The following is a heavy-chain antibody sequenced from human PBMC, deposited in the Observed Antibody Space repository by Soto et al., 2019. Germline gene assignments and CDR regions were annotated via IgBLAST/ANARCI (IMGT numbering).Heavy chain of an antibody. Sequence: EVQLVESGGGLVKPGGSLRLSCVDSGFTFSSYSMNWVRQAPGKGLEWVSSIASSSSPIFYADSLKGRFTISRDNAKNSLYLQMNSLRVEDTAVYYCVRGGRGYTRDEVFEFWGQGTMVTVSS. D-gene: IGHD2-2*02. V-gene: IGHV3-21*06. CDR3: VRGGRGYTRDEVFEF. J-gene: IGHJ3*01. CDR2: IASSSSPI. CDR1: GFTFSSYS.